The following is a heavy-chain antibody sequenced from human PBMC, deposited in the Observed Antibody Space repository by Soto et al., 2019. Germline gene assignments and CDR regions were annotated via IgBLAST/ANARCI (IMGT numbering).Heavy chain of an antibody. Sequence: QVQLVQSGAEVKKPGSSVKVSCKASGGTFSSYAISWVRQAPGQGLEWMGGIIPTFGTANYARKFQGRVTITADESTSTAYMELSSLRSEDTAVYYCARVGPRIVGALSLGEWGQGTLVTVSS. V-gene: IGHV1-69*12. CDR1: GGTFSSYA. D-gene: IGHD1-26*01. CDR3: ARVGPRIVGALSLGE. CDR2: IIPTFGTA. J-gene: IGHJ4*02.